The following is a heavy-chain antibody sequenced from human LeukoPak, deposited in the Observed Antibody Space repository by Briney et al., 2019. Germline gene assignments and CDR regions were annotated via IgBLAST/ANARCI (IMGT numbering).Heavy chain of an antibody. D-gene: IGHD6-13*01. CDR1: GYTFNSYG. CDR3: ARVYGIAAAWNWFDP. J-gene: IGHJ5*02. CDR2: ISAYNGNT. Sequence: GASVKVSCKASGYTFNSYGICWVRLAPGQGLEWMGWISAYNGNTNYAQKLQRRVTMTTVTSTSTAYMGLRSLRSDDTAVYYCARVYGIAAAWNWFDPWGQGTLVTVSS. V-gene: IGHV1-18*01.